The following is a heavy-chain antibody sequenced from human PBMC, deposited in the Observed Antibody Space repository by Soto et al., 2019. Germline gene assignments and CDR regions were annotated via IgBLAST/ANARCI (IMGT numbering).Heavy chain of an antibody. J-gene: IGHJ6*02. CDR3: AKGSRRHYGMDV. V-gene: IGHV3-23*01. CDR2: ISGSGGST. Sequence: PGGSLRLSCAASGFTFSSYAMSWVRQAPGKGLEWVSAISGSGGSTYYADSVKGWFTISRDNSKNTLYLQMNSLRAEDTAVYYCAKGSRRHYGMDVWGQGTTVTVSS. CDR1: GFTFSSYA.